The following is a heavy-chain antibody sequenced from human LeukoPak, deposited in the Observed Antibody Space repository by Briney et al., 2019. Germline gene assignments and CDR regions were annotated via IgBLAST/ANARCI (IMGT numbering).Heavy chain of an antibody. CDR2: IYSSGST. V-gene: IGHV4-4*07. D-gene: IGHD4-23*01. CDR1: GFSINGYY. J-gene: IGHJ4*02. Sequence: ASETLSLTCTVSGFSINGYYWSWVRQPAGKGLEWVGRIYSSGSTNYNPSLKSRVSMSVDTSKNQFSLKLTSVTAADTAVYYCARGGKATVVTMWGQGTLVTLSS. CDR3: ARGGKATVVTM.